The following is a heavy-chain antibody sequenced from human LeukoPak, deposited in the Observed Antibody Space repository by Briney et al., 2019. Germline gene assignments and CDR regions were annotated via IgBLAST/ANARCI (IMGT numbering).Heavy chain of an antibody. CDR3: ASTLRWTYYYYYYMDV. V-gene: IGHV1-69*15. Sequence: GASVKVSCKASGGTFSSYAISWVRQAPGQGLEWMGRIIPIFGTANYAQKFQGRVTITADESTSTAYMELSSLRSEDTAVYYCASTLRWTYYYYYYMDVWGKGTTVTVSS. CDR2: IIPIFGTA. J-gene: IGHJ6*03. CDR1: GGTFSSYA. D-gene: IGHD3/OR15-3a*01.